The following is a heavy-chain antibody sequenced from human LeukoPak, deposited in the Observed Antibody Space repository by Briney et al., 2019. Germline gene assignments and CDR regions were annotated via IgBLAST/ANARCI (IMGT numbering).Heavy chain of an antibody. V-gene: IGHV4-4*07. CDR2: IYTSGST. D-gene: IGHD3-10*01. J-gene: IGHJ4*02. CDR3: ARVRMVRGVMDFDY. CDR1: GGSISSYY. Sequence: PSETLSLTCTVSGGSISSYYWSWIRQPAGKGLEWIGRIYTSGSTNYNPSLKSRVTMSVDTSKNQFSLKLSSVTAADTAVYYCARVRMVRGVMDFDYWGQGTLVTVSS.